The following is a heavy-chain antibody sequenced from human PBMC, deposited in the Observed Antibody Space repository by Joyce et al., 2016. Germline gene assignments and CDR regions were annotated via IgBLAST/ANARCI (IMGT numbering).Heavy chain of an antibody. D-gene: IGHD1-26*01. J-gene: IGHJ4*02. CDR2: NSYTGNT. V-gene: IGHV4-61*01. CDR1: GDFVSSGSYF. Sequence: QVQLRESGPGLVKPSETLSLTCSVSGDFVSSGSYFWSWIPQPPRKTLGWLGYNSYTGNTNFDPSFKSRLTISLDTSRSQFSLKLGSVTAADAAVYFCARWHSYPSGVFDFWGPGSLVSVSS. CDR3: ARWHSYPSGVFDF.